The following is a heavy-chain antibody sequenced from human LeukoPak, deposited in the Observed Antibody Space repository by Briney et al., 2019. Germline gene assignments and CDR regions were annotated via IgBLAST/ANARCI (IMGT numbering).Heavy chain of an antibody. CDR3: TRGGGPHVGDIVRPPRGVSYCYGMDV. CDR1: GYTFTGHY. V-gene: IGHV1-2*02. Sequence: ASVKVSCKASGYTFTGHYMHWVRQAPGQGLEWMGWINPNSGGTNYAQKFQGRVTMTRDTSISTAYMELSRLRSDDTAVYYCTRGGGPHVGDIVRPPRGVSYCYGMDVWGQGTTVTVSS. CDR2: INPNSGGT. D-gene: IGHD2-15*01. J-gene: IGHJ6*02.